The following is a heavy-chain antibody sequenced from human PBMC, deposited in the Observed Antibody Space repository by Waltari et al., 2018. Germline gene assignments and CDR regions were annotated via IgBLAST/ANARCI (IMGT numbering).Heavy chain of an antibody. D-gene: IGHD3-3*01. J-gene: IGHJ5*02. Sequence: QVQLQESGPGLVKPSETLSLTCTVSGDSITTYSWNWIRQAPGRGLEWIAYISYSGGTHYTEATPYNPSLLSRITMSTDTSKNQFALNWRCGTAADTAIYYCARRVVQARPPSHGNWFDPWGQGALVTVSS. CDR2: ISYSGGT. V-gene: IGHV4-59*08. CDR1: GDSITTYS. CDR3: ARRVVQARPPSHGNWFDP.